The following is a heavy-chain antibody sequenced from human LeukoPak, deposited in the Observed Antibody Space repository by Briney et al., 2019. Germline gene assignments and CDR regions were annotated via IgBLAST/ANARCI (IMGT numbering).Heavy chain of an antibody. J-gene: IGHJ6*02. CDR1: GGSISSYY. D-gene: IGHD3-9*01. CDR2: IYYSGST. CDR3: ARSRYSYYGMDV. V-gene: IGHV4-59*12. Sequence: SETLSLTCTVSGGSISSYYWSWIRQPPGKGLEWIGYIYYSGSTNYNPSLKSRVTISVDTSKNQFSLKLSSVTAADTAVYYCARSRYSYYGMDVWGQGTTVTVSS.